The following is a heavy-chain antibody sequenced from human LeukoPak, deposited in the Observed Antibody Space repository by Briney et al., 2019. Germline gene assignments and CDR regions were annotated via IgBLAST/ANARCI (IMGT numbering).Heavy chain of an antibody. CDR2: IFHTGHT. CDR3: ARGFYGAGSHFDY. CDR1: GGSISSGDFP. V-gene: IGHV4-30-2*01. D-gene: IGHD3-10*01. J-gene: IGHJ4*02. Sequence: SQTLSLTCAVSGGSISSGDFPWSWIRQPPGKGLEWIGYIFHTGHTSYNPSLKSRVTISVDMSKNQLSLRLTSVTAADTAVYYCARGFYGAGSHFDYWGQGTLVTVSS.